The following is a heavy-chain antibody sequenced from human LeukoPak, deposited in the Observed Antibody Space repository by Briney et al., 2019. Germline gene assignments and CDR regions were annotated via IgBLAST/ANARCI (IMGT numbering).Heavy chain of an antibody. CDR3: ARRRGGSTYYFDY. CDR1: GGSISSYY. Sequence: SETLSLTCTVSGGSISSYYWSWIRQPPGKGLEWIGYIYYSGSTNYNPSLKSRVTISVDTSKNQFSLKLSSVTAADTAVYYCARRRGGSTYYFDYWGQGTLVTVSS. CDR2: IYYSGST. J-gene: IGHJ4*02. V-gene: IGHV4-59*08. D-gene: IGHD1-26*01.